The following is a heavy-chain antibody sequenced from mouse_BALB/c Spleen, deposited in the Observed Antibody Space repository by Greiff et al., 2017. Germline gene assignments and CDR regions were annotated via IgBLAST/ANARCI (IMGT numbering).Heavy chain of an antibody. V-gene: IGHV3-6*02. J-gene: IGHJ2*01. CDR3: AREGIYYDYDGGYYFDY. Sequence: EVKLVESGPGLVKPSQSLSLTCSVTGYSITSGYYWNWIRQFPGNKLEWMGYISYDGSNNYNPSLKNRISITRDTSKNQFFLKLNSVTTEDTATYYCAREGIYYDYDGGYYFDYWGQGTTLTVSS. D-gene: IGHD2-4*01. CDR2: ISYDGSN. CDR1: GYSITSGYY.